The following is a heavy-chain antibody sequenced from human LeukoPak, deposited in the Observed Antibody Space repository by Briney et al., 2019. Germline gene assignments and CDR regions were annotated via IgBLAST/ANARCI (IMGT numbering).Heavy chain of an antibody. CDR2: IKSDGST. CDR3: ARALSEIGGYYPEYFRH. J-gene: IGHJ1*01. CDR1: GFTFSSYW. V-gene: IGHV3-74*01. Sequence: GGALRLSCAASGFTFSSYWMHWVRQAPGKGLVWVSRIKSDGSTNYAESVKGRVTISRDNAKNTVSLQMNSLRAEDTGVYYCARALSEIGGYYPEYFRHWGQGTLVTVSS. D-gene: IGHD3-22*01.